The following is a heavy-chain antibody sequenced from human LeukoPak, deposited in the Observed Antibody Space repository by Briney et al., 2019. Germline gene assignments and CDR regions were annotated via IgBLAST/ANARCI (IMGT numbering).Heavy chain of an antibody. Sequence: SETLSLTCTVSGGSISSSSYYWGWIRQPPGKGLEWIGSIYYSGSTYYNPSLKSRVTISVDTSKNQFSLKLSSVTAADTAVYYCASSYYDYVWGSYRLDYWGQGTLVTVSS. V-gene: IGHV4-39*01. J-gene: IGHJ4*02. CDR2: IYYSGST. CDR3: ASSYYDYVWGSYRLDY. D-gene: IGHD3-16*02. CDR1: GGSISSSSYY.